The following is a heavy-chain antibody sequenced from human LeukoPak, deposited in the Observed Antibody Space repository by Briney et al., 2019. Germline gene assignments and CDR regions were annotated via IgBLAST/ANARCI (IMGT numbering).Heavy chain of an antibody. J-gene: IGHJ1*01. V-gene: IGHV3-53*01. D-gene: IGHD1-26*01. CDR3: ARELAVGAITEYFQD. CDR1: GFSVSSNY. CDR2: LYIGGNT. Sequence: GGSLRLSCVASGFSVSSNYMAWVRQAPGKGLEWVSVLYIGGNTYYGDFVKGRFTISRDNSRNTLYLQMNSLRVDDTAVYYCARELAVGAITEYFQDRGQGTLVTVSS.